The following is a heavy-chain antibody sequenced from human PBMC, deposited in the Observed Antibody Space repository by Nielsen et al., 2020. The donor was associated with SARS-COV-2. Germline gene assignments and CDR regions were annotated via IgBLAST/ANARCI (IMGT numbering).Heavy chain of an antibody. J-gene: IGHJ6*03. D-gene: IGHD2-2*02. CDR2: VSHSGST. CDR1: GDSVSSHDW. CDR3: ARGDLVVVPSPLLGLGPIFYYFCLDV. Sequence: SETLSLTCAVSGDSVSSHDWWTWVRQPPGKGLEWIGEVSHSGSTNYNPSLKSRVTLSMDKSKNQFSLRLTSVSAADTAVYFCARGDLVVVPSPLLGLGPIFYYFCLDVWGKGTTVIVSS. V-gene: IGHV4-4*02.